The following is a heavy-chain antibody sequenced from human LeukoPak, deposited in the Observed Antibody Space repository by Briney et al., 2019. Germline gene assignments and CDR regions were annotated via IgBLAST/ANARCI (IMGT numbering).Heavy chain of an antibody. J-gene: IGHJ5*02. Sequence: GGSLRLSCAASEFTFSSYNMNWVRQAPGKGLEWVSSISSFSSYIYYADSVKGRFTISRDNAKNSLYLQMSSLRAEDTAIYYCVTYRQVMLPFEAWGQGALVTVSS. CDR1: EFTFSSYN. CDR2: ISSFSSYI. D-gene: IGHD5-18*01. V-gene: IGHV3-21*04. CDR3: VTYRQVMLPFEA.